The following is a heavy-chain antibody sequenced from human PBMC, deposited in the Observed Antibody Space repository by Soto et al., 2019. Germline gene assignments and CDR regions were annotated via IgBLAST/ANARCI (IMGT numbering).Heavy chain of an antibody. CDR2: INSDGSGT. CDR1: GFSFSSYW. Sequence: EVQLVESGGGLVQPGGSLRLSCAASGFSFSSYWMHWVRQAPGKGLVWVSRINSDGSGTSSADSVKGRFTISRDNAKNTLYLQMNSLRAEDTAVYYCARAKSTLIAASLDYWGQGTLVTVSS. CDR3: ARAKSTLIAASLDY. J-gene: IGHJ4*02. V-gene: IGHV3-74*01. D-gene: IGHD6-6*01.